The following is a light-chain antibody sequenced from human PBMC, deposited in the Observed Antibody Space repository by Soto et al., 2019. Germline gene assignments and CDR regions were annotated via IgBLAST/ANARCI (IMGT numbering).Light chain of an antibody. J-gene: IGKJ4*01. CDR1: QSISFW. CDR3: QQYYSYPVT. CDR2: KAS. Sequence: DIPMTQSPSTLSASVGDRVTITCRASQSISFWLAWYQQKPGKAPKLLVQKASSLERGVPSRFSGSGSGTEFTLTISSLQPDDFATYYCQQYYSYPVTFGGGTKVDVK. V-gene: IGKV1-5*03.